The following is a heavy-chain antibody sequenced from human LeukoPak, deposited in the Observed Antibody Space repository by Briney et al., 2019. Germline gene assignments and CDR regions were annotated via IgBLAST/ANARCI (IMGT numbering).Heavy chain of an antibody. D-gene: IGHD6-13*01. CDR3: ARKPDSRNWFDP. J-gene: IGHJ5*02. CDR2: IYYDGSI. V-gene: IGHV4-28*05. CDR1: GYSIRSSNW. Sequence: SETLSLTCAVSGYSIRSSNWWGWIRRPPGKGLEWIGYIYYDGSIYYNPSLRSRVTMSVDTSKNQFSLRLNSVTAVDTAVYYCARKPDSRNWFDPWGQGTLVIVSS.